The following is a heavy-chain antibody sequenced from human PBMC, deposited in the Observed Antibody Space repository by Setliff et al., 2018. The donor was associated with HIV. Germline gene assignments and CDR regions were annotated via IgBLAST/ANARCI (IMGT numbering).Heavy chain of an antibody. V-gene: IGHV1-18*01. D-gene: IGHD6-19*01. CDR3: AKYRGWPRDFDY. J-gene: IGHJ4*02. CDR2: ISGHSEKT. Sequence: ASVKVSCKASGYTFTTYGMSWIRQAPGQGLEWMGWISGHSEKTDFSQKVRDRLSLTMDTSTNTAYMELSSLRSEDTAVYYCAKYRGWPRDFDYWGQGTLVTVSS. CDR1: GYTFTTYG.